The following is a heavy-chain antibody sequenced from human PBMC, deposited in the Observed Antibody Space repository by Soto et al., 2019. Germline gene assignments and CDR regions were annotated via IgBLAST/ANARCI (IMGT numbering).Heavy chain of an antibody. CDR3: ARDYYEDSSGYWFDVFDI. CDR2: ISTGKDDK. V-gene: IGHV1-18*01. J-gene: IGHJ3*02. CDR1: GYSFTSYG. D-gene: IGHD3-22*01. Sequence: QGQLVQSGAEVKKPGASVRVSCKASGYSFTSYGMSWVRQAPGQGLEWMGWISTGKDDKNYAQMYRGRVTMNKDTSTNTVYMELTIPRSDDSAVDYCARDYYEDSSGYWFDVFDIWCQGTMVTVSS.